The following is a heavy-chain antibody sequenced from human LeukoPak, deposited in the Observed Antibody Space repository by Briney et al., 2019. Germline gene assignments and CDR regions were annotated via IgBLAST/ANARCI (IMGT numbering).Heavy chain of an antibody. CDR2: IYTSGST. CDR3: ARLDYYYYYMDV. CDR1: GGSISSYY. Sequence: SETLSLTCNVPGGSISSYYWSWIRQPPAKGLEWIGYIYTSGSTDYNPSLQSRVSISVDTSQNQFSLKLSSVTAADAAVYYCARLDYYYYYMDVWGKGTTVTVSS. V-gene: IGHV4-4*09. J-gene: IGHJ6*03.